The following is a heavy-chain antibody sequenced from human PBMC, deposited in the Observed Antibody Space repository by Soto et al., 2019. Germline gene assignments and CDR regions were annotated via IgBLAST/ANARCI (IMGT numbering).Heavy chain of an antibody. CDR1: GYTFTSYA. Sequence: GASVKVSCKASGYTFTSYAMHWVRQAPGQRLEWMGWINAGNGHTKDSQKVQGRVTITRDTSASTAYMELSSLRSEDTAVYYCTRALGRVGIYYGMDIWGQGTTVTVSS. J-gene: IGHJ6*02. CDR2: INAGNGHT. V-gene: IGHV1-3*01. CDR3: TRALGRVGIYYGMDI. D-gene: IGHD1-26*01.